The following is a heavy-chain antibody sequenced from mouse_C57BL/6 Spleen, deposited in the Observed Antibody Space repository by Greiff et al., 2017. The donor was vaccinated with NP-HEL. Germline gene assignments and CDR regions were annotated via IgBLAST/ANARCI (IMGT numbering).Heavy chain of an antibody. V-gene: IGHV1-80*01. J-gene: IGHJ3*01. D-gene: IGHD4-1*01. Sequence: QVQLQQSGAELVKPGASVKISCKASGYAFSSYWMNWVKQRPGKGLEWIGQIYPGDGDTNYNGKFKGKATLTADKSSSTAYMQLSSLTSEDSAVYFCARGRVANWDVWFAYWGQGTLVTVSA. CDR2: IYPGDGDT. CDR3: ARGRVANWDVWFAY. CDR1: GYAFSSYW.